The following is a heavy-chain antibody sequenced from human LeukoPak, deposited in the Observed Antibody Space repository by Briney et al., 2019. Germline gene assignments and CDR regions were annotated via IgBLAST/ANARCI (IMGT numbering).Heavy chain of an antibody. Sequence: GSSVKVSCKASGGTFSSYAISWVRQAPGQGLEWMGWISAYNGNTNYAQKLQGRVTMTTDTSTSTAYMELRSLRSDDTAVYYCASSSRYYYDSSGYYFDYWGQGTLVTVS. CDR3: ASSSRYYYDSSGYYFDY. CDR1: GGTFSSYA. D-gene: IGHD3-22*01. J-gene: IGHJ4*02. CDR2: ISAYNGNT. V-gene: IGHV1-18*01.